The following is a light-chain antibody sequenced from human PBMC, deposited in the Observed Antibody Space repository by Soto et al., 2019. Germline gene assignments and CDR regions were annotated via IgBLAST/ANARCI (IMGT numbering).Light chain of an antibody. J-gene: IGKJ1*01. CDR1: QSVSNK. V-gene: IGKV3-15*01. Sequence: EIVMTQSPATLSVSPGDRATLSCRASQSVSNKVAWYQLTSGQAPRLLIYGASTRAIGIPSRFSGSGSGTDFTLNISSLQSEDFAVYFCQHYNTWPWAFGQGTTVEIK. CDR3: QHYNTWPWA. CDR2: GAS.